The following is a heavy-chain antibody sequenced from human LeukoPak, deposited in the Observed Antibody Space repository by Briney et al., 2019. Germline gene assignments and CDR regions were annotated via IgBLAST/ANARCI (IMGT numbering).Heavy chain of an antibody. V-gene: IGHV3-23*01. D-gene: IGHD3-10*01. J-gene: IGHJ4*02. CDR3: AKDPYYN. CDR1: GFTFSSYT. Sequence: GGSLRLSCAASGFTFSSYTMSWVRQAPGKGLEWVSTITTSDGNTYYADSVKGRFTISRDNSKNTLYLQVNSLRAEDTAVYYCAKDPYYNWGQGTLVTVSS. CDR2: ITTSDGNT.